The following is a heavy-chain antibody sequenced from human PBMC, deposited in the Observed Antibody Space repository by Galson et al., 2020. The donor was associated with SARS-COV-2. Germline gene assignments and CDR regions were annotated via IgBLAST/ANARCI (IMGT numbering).Heavy chain of an antibody. CDR2: IHTSGYT. V-gene: IGHV4-61*02. D-gene: IGHD3-22*01. Sequence: SETLSLTCTVSGASISSGRFYWSWIRQPAGKGLEWIGRIHTSGYTNYNPSLKSRVTISVDTSKNQFSLMLSSVTAADTAVYYCARETGYWDSSGYFEVNYYFDYWGQGTLVTVSS. CDR1: GASISSGRFY. CDR3: ARETGYWDSSGYFEVNYYFDY. J-gene: IGHJ4*02.